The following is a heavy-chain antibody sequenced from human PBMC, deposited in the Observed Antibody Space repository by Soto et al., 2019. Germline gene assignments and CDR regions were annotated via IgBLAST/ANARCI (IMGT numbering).Heavy chain of an antibody. D-gene: IGHD2-21*01. Sequence: GGSLRLSCAASGFTVSSNYMTWVRQAPGKGLEWVSVIYSGGSTYYADSVKGRFTISRDNSKNMLYLQMKSLRAEDTAVYYCTSGIVPITYWGQGTLVTVAS. CDR2: IYSGGST. CDR1: GFTVSSNY. J-gene: IGHJ4*02. V-gene: IGHV3-53*01. CDR3: TSGIVPITY.